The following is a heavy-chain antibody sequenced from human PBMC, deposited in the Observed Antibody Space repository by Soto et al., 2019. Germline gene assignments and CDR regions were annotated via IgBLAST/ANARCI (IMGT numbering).Heavy chain of an antibody. CDR2: ISYDGSNK. J-gene: IGHJ5*02. Sequence: PGGSLRLSCAASGFTFSSYAMHWVRQAPGKGLEWVAVISYDGSNKYYADSVKGRFTISRDNSKNTLYLQMNSLRAEDTAVYYCARDLSASGDYLIYNWFDPWGQGTLVTVSS. CDR1: GFTFSSYA. V-gene: IGHV3-30-3*01. D-gene: IGHD4-17*01. CDR3: ARDLSASGDYLIYNWFDP.